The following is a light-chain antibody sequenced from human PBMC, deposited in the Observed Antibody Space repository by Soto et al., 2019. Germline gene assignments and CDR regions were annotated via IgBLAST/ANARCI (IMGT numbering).Light chain of an antibody. J-gene: IGKJ2*01. Sequence: EIVMTQSPATLSVSPGETATLSCRASQSLSGYLAWYQQKPGQAPRLLIYGASTRAAGIPARFSGFXSXTXXXXTISSLQSEDFAVYYCQQYSSWPPVYTFGQGTKLEIK. CDR3: QQYSSWPPVYT. V-gene: IGKV3-15*01. CDR2: GAS. CDR1: QSLSGY.